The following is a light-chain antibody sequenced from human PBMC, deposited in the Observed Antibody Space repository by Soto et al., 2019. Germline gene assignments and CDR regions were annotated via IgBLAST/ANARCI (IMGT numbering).Light chain of an antibody. CDR2: AAS. J-gene: IGKJ2*01. V-gene: IGKV1-6*01. CDR3: LQHYNFPYT. Sequence: AIQMTQSPSSLSASVGDRVTIACRARQGIGNDLGWYQQRPGKAPKLLIYAASGLQSGVPSRFSGSGSGADFTLTISSLQPEDFAIYYCLQHYNFPYTFGQGTKLEVK. CDR1: QGIGND.